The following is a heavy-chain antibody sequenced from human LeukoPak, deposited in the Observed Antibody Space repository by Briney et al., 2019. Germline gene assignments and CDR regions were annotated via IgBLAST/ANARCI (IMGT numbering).Heavy chain of an antibody. CDR1: GVDVNDNF. CDR2: IYASGGA. J-gene: IGHJ4*02. CDR3: VRRHDY. V-gene: IGHV3-53*01. Sequence: GGSVRLSCVASGVDVNDNFMIWVRQAPGQGLEWISIIYASGGAFHSESVKGRFSAFRDTSKNTIFLQMNNLRAADTAMYYCVRRHDYWGQGTLVTVSS.